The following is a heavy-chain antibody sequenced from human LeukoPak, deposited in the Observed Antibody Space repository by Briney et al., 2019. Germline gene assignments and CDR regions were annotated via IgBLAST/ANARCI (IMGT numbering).Heavy chain of an antibody. CDR2: VSTSGST. V-gene: IGHV4-4*07. J-gene: IGHJ3*02. CDR1: GGSISGFH. CDR3: ARHVPHRTWGPFDI. D-gene: IGHD1-14*01. Sequence: SETLSLTCSVSGGSISGFHWSWIRQTAGKGLEWIGRVSTSGSTSYNPSLESRVTMSADTSGIHFSLNLGSVTAADTAVYYCARHVPHRTWGPFDIWGQGTMVTVSS.